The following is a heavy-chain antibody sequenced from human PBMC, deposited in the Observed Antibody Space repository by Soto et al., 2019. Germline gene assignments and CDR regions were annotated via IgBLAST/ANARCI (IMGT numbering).Heavy chain of an antibody. CDR3: ARGYWFDP. CDR2: ISRGGSS. Sequence: SETLSLTCTVSDGSIFSDDWTWIRQPPGKGLEWIGYISRGGSSRYAPSLKGRVTFSTDTSKNQVSLKLTYVTVADTAVYYCARGYWFDPWGPGTLVTVSS. V-gene: IGHV4-59*01. J-gene: IGHJ5*02. CDR1: DGSIFSDD.